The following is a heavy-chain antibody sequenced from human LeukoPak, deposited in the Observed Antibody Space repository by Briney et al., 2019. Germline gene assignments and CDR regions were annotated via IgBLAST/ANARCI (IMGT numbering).Heavy chain of an antibody. V-gene: IGHV1-69*13. J-gene: IGHJ5*02. Sequence: SVKVSCKASGGTFSSYAISWVRQAPGQGLEWMGGIIPIFGTANYAQKFQGRVTITADESTSTAYMELSRLRSDDTAVYYCARVAAGLAAAGTKLVWFDPWGQGTLVTVSS. CDR1: GGTFSSYA. CDR3: ARVAAGLAAAGTKLVWFDP. CDR2: IIPIFGTA. D-gene: IGHD6-13*01.